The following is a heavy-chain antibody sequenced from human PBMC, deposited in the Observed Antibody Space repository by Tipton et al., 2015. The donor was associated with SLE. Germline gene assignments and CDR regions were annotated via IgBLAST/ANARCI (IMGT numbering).Heavy chain of an antibody. CDR2: INHSGST. D-gene: IGHD1-14*01. V-gene: IGHV4-34*01. J-gene: IGHJ2*01. Sequence: TLSLTCAVYGGSFSGYYWSWIRQHPGKGLEWIGEINHSGSTNYNQSLKNRVTISVDTSKNQVSLTLSSVTAADTAVYYCARATGNWYFDLWGRGTLVTVSS. CDR1: GGSFSGYY. CDR3: ARATGNWYFDL.